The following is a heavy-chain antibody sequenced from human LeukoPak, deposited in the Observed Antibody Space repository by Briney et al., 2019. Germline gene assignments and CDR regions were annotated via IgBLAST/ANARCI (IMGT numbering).Heavy chain of an antibody. J-gene: IGHJ5*02. CDR1: GGSISSGGYY. V-gene: IGHV4-31*03. CDR3: ARELKSLYDSSDNRFDP. D-gene: IGHD3-22*01. CDR2: IYYSGST. Sequence: ASETLSLTCTVSGGSISSGGYYWSWIRQHPGKGLEWIGYIYYSGSTYYNPSLKSRVTISVDTSKNQFSLKLSSVTAADTAVYYCARELKSLYDSSDNRFDPWGQGTLVTVSS.